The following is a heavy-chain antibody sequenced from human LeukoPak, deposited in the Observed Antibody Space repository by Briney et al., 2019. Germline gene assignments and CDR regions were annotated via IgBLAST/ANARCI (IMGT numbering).Heavy chain of an antibody. V-gene: IGHV3-23*01. Sequence: GGSLRLSCAASKFTFSSYAMSWVRQAPGKGLEWVSAISASGGSTYYADSVKGRFTISRDNAKNSLYLQMNSLRAEDTAVYYCARAIGYSGSYYTRDAFDIWGQGTMVTVSS. CDR1: KFTFSSYA. CDR2: ISASGGST. CDR3: ARAIGYSGSYYTRDAFDI. J-gene: IGHJ3*02. D-gene: IGHD1-26*01.